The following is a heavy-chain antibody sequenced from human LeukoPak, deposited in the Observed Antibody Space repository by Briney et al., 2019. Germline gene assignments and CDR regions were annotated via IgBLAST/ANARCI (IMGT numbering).Heavy chain of an antibody. CDR2: ISSSGSTI. CDR3: ARGTVSGSRVFDY. CDR1: GFTFGSFT. V-gene: IGHV3-48*03. Sequence: GGSLRLSCAASGFTFGSFTMNWVRQAPGKGLEWVSYISSSGSTIDYADSVKGRFTISRDNAKNSLYLQMNSLRAEDTAVYYCARGTVSGSRVFDYWGQGTLVTVSS. J-gene: IGHJ4*02. D-gene: IGHD1-26*01.